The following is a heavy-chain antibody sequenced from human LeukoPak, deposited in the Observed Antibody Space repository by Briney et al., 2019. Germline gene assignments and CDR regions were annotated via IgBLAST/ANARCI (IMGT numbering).Heavy chain of an antibody. CDR1: GGTFSSYA. Sequence: ASVKVSCKASGGTFSSYAISWVRQAPGQGLEWMGRIIPILGIANYAQKFQGRVTITADKSTSTAYMELSSLRSEDTAVYYCARFPLPVAGDSWFDPWGQGTLVTVSS. V-gene: IGHV1-69*04. CDR3: ARFPLPVAGDSWFDP. D-gene: IGHD6-19*01. J-gene: IGHJ5*02. CDR2: IIPILGIA.